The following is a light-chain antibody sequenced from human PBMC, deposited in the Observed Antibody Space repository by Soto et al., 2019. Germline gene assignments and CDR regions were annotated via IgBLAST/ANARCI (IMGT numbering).Light chain of an antibody. J-gene: IGKJ1*01. CDR2: GAS. CDR3: QQYNNWPRT. Sequence: EIVMTQSPATLSVSPGERATLSCRASQTVSSNLAWYQQKPGLAPRLLIYGASTRATGTPVRFSGSGSGTEFTLTISSLQSEDFAVYYCQQYNNWPRTFGQGTKVEIK. CDR1: QTVSSN. V-gene: IGKV3-15*01.